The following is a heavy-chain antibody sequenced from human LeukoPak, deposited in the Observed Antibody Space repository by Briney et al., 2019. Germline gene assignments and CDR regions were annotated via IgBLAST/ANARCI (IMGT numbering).Heavy chain of an antibody. D-gene: IGHD2-15*01. J-gene: IGHJ4*02. CDR2: IKQDGSEK. CDR3: AKHGLPLVVISAPLDY. CDR1: GFTFSSYW. Sequence: PGGSLRLSYAASGFTFSSYWMSWVRQAPGKGLEWVANIKQDGSEKYYVDSVKSRFTISRDNAKNSLYLQMNSLRAEDTAVYYCAKHGLPLVVISAPLDYWGQGTLVTVAS. V-gene: IGHV3-7*01.